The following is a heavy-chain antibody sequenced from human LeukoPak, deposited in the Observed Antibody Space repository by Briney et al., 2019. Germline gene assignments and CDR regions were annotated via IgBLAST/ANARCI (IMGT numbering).Heavy chain of an antibody. CDR1: GYTFTSYA. CDR2: INTNTGSP. J-gene: IGHJ4*02. Sequence: ASVKVSCKASGYTFTSYAMNWVRQAPGQGLEWMGWINTNTGSPTYAQGFTGRFVFSLDTSISTAYLQISSLKAEDTAVYYCARGSLRTIFDYWGQGTLVTVSS. D-gene: IGHD5/OR15-5a*01. CDR3: ARGSLRTIFDY. V-gene: IGHV7-4-1*02.